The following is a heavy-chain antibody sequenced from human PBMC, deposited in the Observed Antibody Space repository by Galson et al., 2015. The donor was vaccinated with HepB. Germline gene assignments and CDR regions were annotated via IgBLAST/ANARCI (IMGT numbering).Heavy chain of an antibody. CDR2: IDWDDDK. D-gene: IGHD3-22*01. J-gene: IGHJ4*02. CDR3: AHRGGDTMTFDY. CDR1: GFSLSTTGMR. V-gene: IGHV2-70*04. Sequence: PALVKPTQTLTLTCTVSGFSLSTTGMRVSWIRQPPGKALEWLARIDWDDDKFYSTSLKTRLTISKDTSKNQVVLTMTNMDPVDTATYFCAHRGGDTMTFDYWGQGTLVTVSS.